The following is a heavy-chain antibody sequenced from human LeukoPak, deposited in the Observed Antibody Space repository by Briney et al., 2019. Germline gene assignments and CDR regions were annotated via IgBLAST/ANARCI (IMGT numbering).Heavy chain of an antibody. CDR3: ARYSGSYYYPPAWDL. V-gene: IGHV3-23*01. J-gene: IGHJ4*02. CDR1: GFTFSNYA. CDR2: ISPDGNYI. D-gene: IGHD1-26*01. Sequence: GGSLRLSCAASGFTFSNYAMSWVRQTPGTGLEWLSAISPDGNYIYYADSVKGRFTTSRDNSKNTLYLQMDSLRADDTAVYYCARYSGSYYYPPAWDLWGQGTLVTVSS.